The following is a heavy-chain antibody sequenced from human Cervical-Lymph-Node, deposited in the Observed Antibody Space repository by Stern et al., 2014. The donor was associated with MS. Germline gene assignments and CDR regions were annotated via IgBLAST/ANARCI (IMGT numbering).Heavy chain of an antibody. J-gene: IGHJ1*01. CDR2: IWYDGSNR. D-gene: IGHD4-23*01. CDR1: GFTFSSFG. CDR3: AREGGNTAEYFQH. Sequence: VQLLESGGGVVQPGRSLRLSCAASGFTFSSFGMHWVRQAPGKGLEWLAIIWYDGSNRYYADSVKGRFTLSRDNSKNTLYLQMNSLRAEDTAVYYCAREGGNTAEYFQHWGQGTLVTVSS. V-gene: IGHV3-33*01.